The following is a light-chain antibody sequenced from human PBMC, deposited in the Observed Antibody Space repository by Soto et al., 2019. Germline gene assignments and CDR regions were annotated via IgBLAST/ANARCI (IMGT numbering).Light chain of an antibody. J-gene: IGKJ1*01. CDR3: QHYNSFYPWA. Sequence: DIQMTQSPSTLSASVGDRVTVPCRASQSVGTWLAWYQQKPGRAPNRLIYDASTLASAVPSRFSGSGSGTEFTLTISSLQSDDFANYYCQHYNSFYPWAFGQGTKVDIK. CDR2: DAS. CDR1: QSVGTW. V-gene: IGKV1-5*01.